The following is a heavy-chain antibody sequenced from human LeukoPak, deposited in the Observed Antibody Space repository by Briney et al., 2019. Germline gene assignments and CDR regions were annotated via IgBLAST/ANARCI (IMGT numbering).Heavy chain of an antibody. D-gene: IGHD6-13*01. J-gene: IGHJ4*02. CDR2: INWDGEST. CDR3: ARDLSASWYSLAY. CDR1: GLTFDDYG. Sequence: GGPLRLSCAVSGLTFDDYGMSWVRHAPGKGLEWVSGINWDGESTGYGDSVQGRFIISRDNAENALYLQMNGLRAEDTAVYYCARDLSASWYSLAYWGRGTPVTVSS. V-gene: IGHV3-20*04.